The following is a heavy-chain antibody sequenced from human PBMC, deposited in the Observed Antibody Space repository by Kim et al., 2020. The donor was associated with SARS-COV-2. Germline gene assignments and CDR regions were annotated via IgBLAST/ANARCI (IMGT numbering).Heavy chain of an antibody. D-gene: IGHD4-4*01. CDR1: RFTFSSYN. J-gene: IGHJ3*02. Sequence: GGSLRLSCAASRFTFSSYNMNWVRQAPGKGLEWVSSISGSSTYIYYADSVKGRFTISRDNARNSLYLQMNSLRAEDTAVYYCARVADYIAFDIWGQGTMV. V-gene: IGHV3-21*01. CDR3: ARVADYIAFDI. CDR2: ISGSSTYI.